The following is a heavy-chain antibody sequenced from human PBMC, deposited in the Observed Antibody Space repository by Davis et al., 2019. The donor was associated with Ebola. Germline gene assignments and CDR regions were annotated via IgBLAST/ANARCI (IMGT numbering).Heavy chain of an antibody. V-gene: IGHV3-30*04. CDR2: ISYDGSNK. J-gene: IGHJ4*02. Sequence: GESLKISCAASGFTFSSYAMHWVRQAPGKGLEWVAVISYDGSNKYYADSGRFTISRDNSKNTLYLQMSSLRAEDTAVYYCAKVSGSYGYWGQGTLVTVSS. CDR3: AKVSGSYGY. CDR1: GFTFSSYA. D-gene: IGHD1-26*01.